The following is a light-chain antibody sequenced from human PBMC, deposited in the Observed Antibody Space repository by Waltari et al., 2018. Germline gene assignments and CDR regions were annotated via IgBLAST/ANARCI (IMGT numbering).Light chain of an antibody. V-gene: IGKV3D-15*01. CDR2: DAS. CDR3: QQYKNWPPLFT. Sequence: ETVMTQSPATLSVSPGERVTLSCRASQSVSSNLAWYQQKPGQAPRLLIYDASTRATGVPARFSGGGSGTEFTLTISSLQSEDFALYYCQQYKNWPPLFTFGPGTKVDI. J-gene: IGKJ3*01. CDR1: QSVSSN.